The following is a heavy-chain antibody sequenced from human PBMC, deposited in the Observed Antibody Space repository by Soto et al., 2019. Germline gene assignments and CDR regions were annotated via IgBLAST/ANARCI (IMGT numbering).Heavy chain of an antibody. CDR1: GYSFTRYG. CDR2: INAYNGNT. D-gene: IGHD3-16*01. J-gene: IGHJ6*02. V-gene: IGHV1-18*01. CDR3: AMVDVYVTPSPQDV. Sequence: QVQLVQSGAEVKNPGASVKVSCKASGYSFTRYGIGWARQAPGQGLEWMGWINAYNGNTNYAKNLQGRLTLTTDTSTTPAYMELRSLRSNDTAIYYCAMVDVYVTPSPQDVWGQGTTVTVSS.